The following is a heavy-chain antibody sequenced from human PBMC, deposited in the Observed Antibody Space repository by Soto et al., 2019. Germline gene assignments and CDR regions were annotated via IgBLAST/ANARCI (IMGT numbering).Heavy chain of an antibody. CDR1: GFTFSSYS. CDR3: ARDRVVVAATVDNRFDP. D-gene: IGHD2-15*01. CDR2: ISSSSSTI. V-gene: IGHV3-48*02. J-gene: IGHJ5*02. Sequence: GGSLRLSCAASGFTFSSYSMNWVRQAPGKGLEWVSYISSSSSTIYYADSVKGRFTISRDNAKNSLYLQMNSLRDEDTAVYYCARDRVVVAATVDNRFDPWGPAPLFTVPS.